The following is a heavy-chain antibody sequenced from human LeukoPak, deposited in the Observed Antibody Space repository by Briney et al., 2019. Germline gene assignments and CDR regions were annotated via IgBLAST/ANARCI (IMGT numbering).Heavy chain of an antibody. CDR1: GGSVSSYY. CDR2: IYTSGSA. V-gene: IGHV4-4*07. Sequence: SETLSLTCTVSGGSVSSYYWSWIRQPAGKGLEWIGHIYTSGSANYNPSLKSRVTISVDTSKSQCSLRLSSVTAADTAVYYCARGRRDYYYYYYMDVSGKGATVTISS. CDR3: ARGRRDYYYYYYMDV. J-gene: IGHJ6*03.